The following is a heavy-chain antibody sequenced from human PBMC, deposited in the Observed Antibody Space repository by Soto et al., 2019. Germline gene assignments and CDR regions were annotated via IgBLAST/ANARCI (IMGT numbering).Heavy chain of an antibody. D-gene: IGHD3-10*01. CDR2: IDPEDGET. CDR3: ATGGYYGSGSYSPFDY. CDR1: GYTFTSYY. V-gene: IGHV1-24*01. J-gene: IGHJ4*02. Sequence: ASVKVSCKASGYTFTSYYMHWVLQAPGQGLEWMGGIDPEDGETIYAQKFQGRVTMTEDTSTDTAYMELSSLRSEDTAVYYCATGGYYGSGSYSPFDYWGQGALVTVSS.